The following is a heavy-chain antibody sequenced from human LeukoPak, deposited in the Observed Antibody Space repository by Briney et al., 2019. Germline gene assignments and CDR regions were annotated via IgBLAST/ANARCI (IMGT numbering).Heavy chain of an antibody. CDR3: ARPTSSGWYSH. Sequence: GGSLRLSCAASGFTFSNYDMNWVRQAPGKGLEWVSYITGSSRTKSYADSVKGRFTISRDNAENSVYLQMYSLRAEDTAVYYCARPTSSGWYSHWGQGTMVTVSS. CDR2: ITGSSRTK. V-gene: IGHV3-48*01. J-gene: IGHJ3*01. CDR1: GFTFSNYD. D-gene: IGHD6-19*01.